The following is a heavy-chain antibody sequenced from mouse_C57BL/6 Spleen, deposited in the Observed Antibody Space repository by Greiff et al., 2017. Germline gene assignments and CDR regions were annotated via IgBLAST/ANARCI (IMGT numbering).Heavy chain of an antibody. D-gene: IGHD2-4*01. Sequence: VQLQQSGPELVKPGASVKIPCKASGYTFTDYNMDWVKQSHGKSLEWIGDINPNNGGTIYNQKFKGKATLTVEKSSSTAYMALRSLTSEDTAVYYCARGDDYGRYFDVWGTGTTVTVSS. CDR1: GYTFTDYN. J-gene: IGHJ1*03. CDR2: INPNNGGT. V-gene: IGHV1-18*01. CDR3: ARGDDYGRYFDV.